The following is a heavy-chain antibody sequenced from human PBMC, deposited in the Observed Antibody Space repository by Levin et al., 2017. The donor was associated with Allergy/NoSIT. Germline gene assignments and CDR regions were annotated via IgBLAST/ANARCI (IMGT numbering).Heavy chain of an antibody. CDR3: ARRARNGYVFQH. CDR1: GDSISNGGYY. Sequence: KASETLSLTCTLSGDSISNGGYYWSWIRQYPGRGLEWIGYSYYTGNTYYNPSLESHVTISVDTSKNQFSLNLRSATAADTAVYYCARRARNGYVFQHWGQGTPVTVSS. J-gene: IGHJ1*01. V-gene: IGHV4-31*01. CDR2: SYYTGNT. D-gene: IGHD3-16*01.